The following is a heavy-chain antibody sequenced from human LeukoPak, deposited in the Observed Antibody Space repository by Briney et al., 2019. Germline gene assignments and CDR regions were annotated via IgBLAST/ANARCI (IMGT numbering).Heavy chain of an antibody. D-gene: IGHD3-3*01. V-gene: IGHV1-46*01. CDR3: ARDSHPNLSGPGYYDFWSGYYTDYYYYYYMDV. Sequence: ASVKVSCKASGYTFTSYYMHWVRQAPGQGLEWMGIINPSGGSTSYAQKFQGRVTMTRDTSTSTVYMELSSLRSEDTAVYYCARDSHPNLSGPGYYDFWSGYYTDYYYYYYMDVWGKGTTVTVSS. CDR1: GYTFTSYY. CDR2: INPSGGST. J-gene: IGHJ6*03.